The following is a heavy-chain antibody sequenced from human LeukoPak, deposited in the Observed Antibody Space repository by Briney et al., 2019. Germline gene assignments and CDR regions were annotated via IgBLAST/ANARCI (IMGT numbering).Heavy chain of an antibody. D-gene: IGHD3-10*01. J-gene: IGHJ4*02. V-gene: IGHV1-69*13. Sequence: ASVKVSCKASGGTFSSYAISWVRQAPGQGLEWMGGIIPIFGTANYAQKFQGRVTITADESTSTAYMELSSLRSEDTAVYYCARTGGSGSYSLPFDYWGQGTLVTVS. CDR1: GGTFSSYA. CDR2: IIPIFGTA. CDR3: ARTGGSGSYSLPFDY.